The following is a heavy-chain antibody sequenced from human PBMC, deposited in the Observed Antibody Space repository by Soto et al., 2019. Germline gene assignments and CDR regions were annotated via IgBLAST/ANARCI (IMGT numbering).Heavy chain of an antibody. D-gene: IGHD6-13*01. CDR1: GYTFTNYY. Sequence: ASVKVSCKASGYTFTNYYIDWVRQAPGQGLEWMGIINPSGGSTTYVQKFQGRVTMTRDTSTSTVYMELSSLRSEDTAVYYCARERGAGAGSFLGRAYYMDVWGKGTTVTVSS. CDR2: INPSGGST. V-gene: IGHV1-46*03. J-gene: IGHJ6*03. CDR3: ARERGAGAGSFLGRAYYMDV.